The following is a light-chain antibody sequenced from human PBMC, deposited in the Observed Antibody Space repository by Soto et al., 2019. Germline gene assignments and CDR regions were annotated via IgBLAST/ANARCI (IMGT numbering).Light chain of an antibody. V-gene: IGKV1-39*01. Sequence: DIQMTQSPSSLSASVGDRVTITCRASQTISNYLNWYQEKPGKAPKLLIYAASNLQSGVPSRFSGSASGTDFTLTITNLQPEDFATYYCQKTYNTPFTFGPGTNVDVK. CDR3: QKTYNTPFT. CDR2: AAS. J-gene: IGKJ3*01. CDR1: QTISNY.